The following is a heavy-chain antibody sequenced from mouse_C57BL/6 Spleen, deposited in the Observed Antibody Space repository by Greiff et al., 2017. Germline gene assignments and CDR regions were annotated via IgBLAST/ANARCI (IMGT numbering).Heavy chain of an antibody. CDR1: GYTFTSYW. J-gene: IGHJ4*01. Sequence: VQLQQPGAELVMPGASVKLSCKASGYTFTSYWMHWVKQRPGQGLEWIGEIDPSDSYTNYNQKFKGKSTLTVDKSSSTAYMQLSSLTSEDSAVYYCARPGTEAMDYWGQGTSVTVSS. D-gene: IGHD4-1*01. CDR2: IDPSDSYT. CDR3: ARPGTEAMDY. V-gene: IGHV1-69*01.